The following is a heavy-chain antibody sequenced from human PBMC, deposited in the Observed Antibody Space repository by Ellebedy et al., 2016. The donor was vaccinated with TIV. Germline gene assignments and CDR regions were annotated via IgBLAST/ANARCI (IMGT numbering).Heavy chain of an antibody. Sequence: GGSLRLSCEASGFTFSNSNLNWVRQAPGKGLEWVSYISTGSRNIYYADSVKGRFTIPRDNAKNSLYLHMNSLRDEDTAVYYCARDGAYNYDTYWYFDLWGRGTLVTVSS. D-gene: IGHD5-18*01. V-gene: IGHV3-48*02. J-gene: IGHJ2*01. CDR1: GFTFSNSN. CDR2: ISTGSRNI. CDR3: ARDGAYNYDTYWYFDL.